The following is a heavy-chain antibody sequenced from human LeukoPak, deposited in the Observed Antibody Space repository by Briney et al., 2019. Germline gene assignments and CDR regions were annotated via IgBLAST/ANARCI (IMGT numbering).Heavy chain of an antibody. V-gene: IGHV3-74*01. D-gene: IGHD1-14*01. CDR1: GLTLSNSW. J-gene: IGHJ4*02. CDR2: INTDGTNT. Sequence: QPGGSVTLSCVASGLTLSNSWMHWVRQTPGKGLLWVSRINTDGTNTKYADSVKGRFTISRDNAKNTLYLQMNTLRAEDTAVYYCARDQTQTGPTTVDYWGQGTLVTVSS. CDR3: ARDQTQTGPTTVDY.